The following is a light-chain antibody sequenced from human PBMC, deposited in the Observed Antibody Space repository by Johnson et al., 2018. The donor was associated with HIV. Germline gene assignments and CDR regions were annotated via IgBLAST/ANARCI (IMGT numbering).Light chain of an antibody. V-gene: IGLV1-51*01. CDR1: SSNIGNNY. CDR2: DNN. CDR3: GTWDSSLSAAGV. J-gene: IGLJ1*01. Sequence: QSVLTQPPSVSAAPGQKVTISCSVSSSNIGNNYVSWYQQLPGTAPKLLIYDNNKRPSGIPDRFSGSKSGTSATLGITGLQTGDEADYYCGTWDSSLSAAGVFGTGTKVTVL.